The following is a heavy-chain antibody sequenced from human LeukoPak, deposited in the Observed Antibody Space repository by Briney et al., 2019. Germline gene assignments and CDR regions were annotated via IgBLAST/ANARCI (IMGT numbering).Heavy chain of an antibody. CDR2: INPNSGGT. V-gene: IGHV1-2*02. J-gene: IGHJ4*02. CDR3: ARDWDSSSWYFDY. D-gene: IGHD6-13*01. CDR1: GYTFTGYY. Sequence: ASVKVSCKASGYTFTGYYMHWVRQAPGQGLDWMGWINPNSGGTNYAQKFQGRVTMTRDTSISTAYKELSRLRSDDTAVYYCARDWDSSSWYFDYWGQGTLVTVSS.